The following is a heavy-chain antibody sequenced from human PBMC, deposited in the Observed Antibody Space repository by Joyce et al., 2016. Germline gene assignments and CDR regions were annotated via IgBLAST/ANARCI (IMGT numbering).Heavy chain of an antibody. CDR3: ARDLWLVPVSSYYFDY. CDR1: GLTFSTYA. J-gene: IGHJ4*02. Sequence: EVQLVESGGGLVQPGGSLRLSCAASGLTFSTYAMNWVRQAPGKGLGWVSYMSSSSDTIYYADSVKGRFTISRDNAKNSLYLHMNSLRDEDTAVYYCARDLWLVPVSSYYFDYWGQGTLVTVSS. V-gene: IGHV3-48*02. CDR2: MSSSSDTI. D-gene: IGHD6-19*01.